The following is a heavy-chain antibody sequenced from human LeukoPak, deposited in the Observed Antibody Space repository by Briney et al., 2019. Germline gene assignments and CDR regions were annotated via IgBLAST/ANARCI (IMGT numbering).Heavy chain of an antibody. V-gene: IGHV3-21*01. D-gene: IGHD6-13*01. J-gene: IGHJ4*02. CDR3: ARDSIQQQLVLEDRGYPYYFEH. CDR2: ISSSGNYI. CDR1: RFTFSSYN. Sequence: PGGSLRLSCAASRFTFSSYNMNWVRQAPGKGLEWVSSISSSGNYIYYADSVKGRFTISRDNAKNSLYLQMNSLRAEDTAVYYCARDSIQQQLVLEDRGYPYYFEHWGQGTLVTVSS.